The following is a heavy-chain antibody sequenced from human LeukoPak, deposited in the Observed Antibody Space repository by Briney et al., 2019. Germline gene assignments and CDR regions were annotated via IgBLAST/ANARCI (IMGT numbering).Heavy chain of an antibody. CDR2: INHSGST. V-gene: IGHV4-34*01. J-gene: IGHJ6*03. Sequence: PSETLSLTCAAYGGSFSGYYWSWIRQPPGKGLEWIGEINHSGSTNYNPSLKSRVTISVDTSKNQFSLKLSSVTAADTAVYYCARVPTVGIAVAGTNMDVWGKGTTVTVSS. CDR3: ARVPTVGIAVAGTNMDV. D-gene: IGHD6-19*01. CDR1: GGSFSGYY.